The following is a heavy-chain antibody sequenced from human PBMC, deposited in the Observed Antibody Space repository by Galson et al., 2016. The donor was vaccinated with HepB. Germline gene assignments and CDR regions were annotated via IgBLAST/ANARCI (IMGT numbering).Heavy chain of an antibody. V-gene: IGHV3-21*01. D-gene: IGHD2-2*01. Sequence: SLRLSCAASEFTFSNYGMSWVRQAPGRGLEWVSSISISSSYIYYADSVKGRFTISRDNAKNSLYLQMNSLRAEETAVYYCARMDCSSTTCWAPYYYYYYYMDVWGRGTTVTVSS. CDR1: EFTFSNYG. J-gene: IGHJ6*03. CDR2: ISISSSYI. CDR3: ARMDCSSTTCWAPYYYYYYYMDV.